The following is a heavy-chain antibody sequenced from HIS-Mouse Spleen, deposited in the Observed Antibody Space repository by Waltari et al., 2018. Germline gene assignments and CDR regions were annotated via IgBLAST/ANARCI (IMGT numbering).Heavy chain of an antibody. CDR3: ARDLGNWFDP. Sequence: EVQLVESGGGLVQPGGSLRLSCAASAFTFISYCSNWVRQAPGKGLEWVSYISSSSSTIYYADSVKGRFTISRDNAKNSLYLQMNSLRAEDTAVYYCARDLGNWFDPWGQGTLVTVSS. V-gene: IGHV3-48*01. J-gene: IGHJ5*02. CDR1: AFTFISYC. CDR2: ISSSSSTI.